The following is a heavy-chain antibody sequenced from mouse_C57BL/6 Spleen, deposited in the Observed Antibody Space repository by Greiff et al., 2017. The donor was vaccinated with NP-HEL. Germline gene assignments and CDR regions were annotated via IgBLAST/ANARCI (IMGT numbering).Heavy chain of an antibody. J-gene: IGHJ4*01. CDR1: GYTFTSYW. D-gene: IGHD1-1*01. CDR3: ARITTVVAEDYYAMDY. CDR2: IYPGSGST. Sequence: QVQLQQPGAELVKPGASVKMSCKASGYTFTSYWITWVKQRPGQGLEWIGDIYPGSGSTNYNEKFKSKATLTVDTSSSTAYMQLSSLTSEDSAVDYCARITTVVAEDYYAMDYWGQGTSVTVSS. V-gene: IGHV1-55*01.